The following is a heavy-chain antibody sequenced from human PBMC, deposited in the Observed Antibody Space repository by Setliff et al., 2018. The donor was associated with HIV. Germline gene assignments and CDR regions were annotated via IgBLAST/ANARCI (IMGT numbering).Heavy chain of an antibody. J-gene: IGHJ6*03. Sequence: KASETLSLTCAVSGGSITNKYWSWIRQPPGKGLEWLGYVSSSGTTNYTPSLESRLTISVDTSKNQVSLRLSSLTAADTAVYFCARVVSRREDRATWMKLWLAPYYMDVWGKGTTVTVSS. V-gene: IGHV4-59*01. CDR1: GGSITNKY. CDR2: VSSSGTT. D-gene: IGHD3-10*01. CDR3: ARVVSRREDRATWMKLWLAPYYMDV.